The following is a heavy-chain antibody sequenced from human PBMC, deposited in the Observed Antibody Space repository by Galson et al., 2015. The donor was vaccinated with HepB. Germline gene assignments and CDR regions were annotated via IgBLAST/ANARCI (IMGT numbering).Heavy chain of an antibody. J-gene: IGHJ6*02. CDR3: ARWCSDSWAMDV. D-gene: IGHD4/OR15-4a*01. CDR1: GYSFTTYW. Sequence: QSGAEMKKPGESLRISCKGSGYSFTTYWISWVRQMPGKGLEWMGRIDTTDSYTNYSPSFQGHVTISVDKTISTAYLQCGSLKAADTAMYYWARWCSDSWAMDVCGQGSTVTVS. V-gene: IGHV5-10-1*01. CDR2: IDTTDSYT.